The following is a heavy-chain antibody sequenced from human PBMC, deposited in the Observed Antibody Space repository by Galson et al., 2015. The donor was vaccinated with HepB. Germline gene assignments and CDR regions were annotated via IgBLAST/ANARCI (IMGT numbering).Heavy chain of an antibody. V-gene: IGHV1-8*01. Sequence: SVKVSCKASGFSFSSYDINWVRQATGQGLEWMGWMSPKSGNTGYAQKFKGRVTMTRDTSISTAYMELSRLRSEDTAVYYCVRGPAGYDTSGHFDFWGQGTLVTVSS. CDR1: GFSFSSYD. D-gene: IGHD3-22*01. CDR3: VRGPAGYDTSGHFDF. J-gene: IGHJ4*02. CDR2: MSPKSGNT.